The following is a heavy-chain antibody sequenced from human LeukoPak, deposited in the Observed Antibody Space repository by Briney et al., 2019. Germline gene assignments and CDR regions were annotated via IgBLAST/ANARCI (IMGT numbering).Heavy chain of an antibody. CDR1: GFTFSSYE. CDR3: AKDTEDYYDSSGYPDY. CDR2: ISSSGSII. Sequence: PGGSLRLSCAASGFTFSSYEMNWVRQAPGKGLEWVSYISSSGSIIYYADSVKGRFTISRDNAKNSLYLQMNSLRAEDTALYYCAKDTEDYYDSSGYPDYWGQGTLVTVSS. J-gene: IGHJ4*02. D-gene: IGHD3-22*01. V-gene: IGHV3-48*03.